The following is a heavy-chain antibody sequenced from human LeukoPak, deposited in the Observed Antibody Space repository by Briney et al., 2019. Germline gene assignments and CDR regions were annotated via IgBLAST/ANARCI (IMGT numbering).Heavy chain of an antibody. CDR2: INPSGGST. J-gene: IGHJ5*02. Sequence: ASVKVSCKASGYTFTGYYMHWVRQAPGQGLEWMGIINPSGGSTSYAQKFQGRVTMTRDMSTSTVYMELSSLRSEDTAVYYCARGGMVRGPLEYWFDPWGQGTLVTVSS. V-gene: IGHV1-46*01. CDR3: ARGGMVRGPLEYWFDP. CDR1: GYTFTGYY. D-gene: IGHD3-10*01.